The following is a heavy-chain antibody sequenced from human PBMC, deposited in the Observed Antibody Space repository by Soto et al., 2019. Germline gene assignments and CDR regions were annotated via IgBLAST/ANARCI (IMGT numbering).Heavy chain of an antibody. CDR1: GFTFSSYA. V-gene: IGHV3-23*01. J-gene: IGHJ6*02. CDR3: ANVAGYSSSWYYYYYGMDV. CDR2: ISSSSDST. Sequence: GGSLRLSCVASGFTFSSYAMSWVRQAPGKGLEWVSGISSSSDSTYYTDSVKGRLTISRDYSKNTLYLQINSLRAEETAVYYSANVAGYSSSWYYYYYGMDVWGQGTTVTVSS. D-gene: IGHD6-13*01.